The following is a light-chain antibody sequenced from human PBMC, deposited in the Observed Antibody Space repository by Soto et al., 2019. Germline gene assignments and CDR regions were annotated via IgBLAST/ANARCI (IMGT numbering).Light chain of an antibody. CDR2: GAS. J-gene: IGKJ4*01. CDR3: HQYNNWPLT. Sequence: EIVMTQSPATLSVSPGEGATLSCRASQTVSSNLAWYQQKPGQAPSLLIYGASTRVTGIPARFSGSGSGTELTLTISSRQSQDFAVYYCHQYNNWPLTFGGGTKVEIK. V-gene: IGKV3-15*01. CDR1: QTVSSN.